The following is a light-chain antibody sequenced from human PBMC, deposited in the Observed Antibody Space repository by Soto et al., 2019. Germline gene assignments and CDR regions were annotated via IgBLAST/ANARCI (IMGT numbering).Light chain of an antibody. Sequence: DIQLTQSPSFLSASVGDRVTITCRASQGISSYLAWYQQKPGKAPKLLIYAASTLQSGVPSRFSGSGSGTEFTLTISSLQPEDFAIYYCQQSYSNPRTFGQGTKVEMK. CDR1: QGISSY. J-gene: IGKJ1*01. CDR3: QQSYSNPRT. CDR2: AAS. V-gene: IGKV1-9*01.